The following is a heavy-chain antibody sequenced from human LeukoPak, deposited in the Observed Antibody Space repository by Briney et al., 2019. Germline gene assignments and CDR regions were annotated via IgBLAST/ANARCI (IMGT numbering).Heavy chain of an antibody. J-gene: IGHJ3*01. CDR1: GFRFRNYC. CDR3: ARDQGYCTSASCRGDAFDV. D-gene: IGHD2-2*01. Sequence: GRSLRLSCAASGFRFRNYCRSWVRQAPGKGLEWVAKIKQDGSEKYYVDSVNGRFTISRDNAKNSLSLQMNSLRAEDTAVYYCARDQGYCTSASCRGDAFDVWGQGSMIPVSS. CDR2: IKQDGSEK. V-gene: IGHV3-7*01.